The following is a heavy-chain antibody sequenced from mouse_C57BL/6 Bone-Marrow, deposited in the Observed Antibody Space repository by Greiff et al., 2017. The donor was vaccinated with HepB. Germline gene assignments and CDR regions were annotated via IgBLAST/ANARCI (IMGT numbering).Heavy chain of an antibody. CDR3: ARDHVYGNFDWYFDV. CDR2: ISYDGSN. CDR1: GYSITSGYY. V-gene: IGHV3-6*01. D-gene: IGHD2-1*01. Sequence: EVQRVESGPGLVKPSKSLSLTCSVTGYSITSGYYWNWIRQFPGNKLEWMGYISYDGSNKYNPSLKNRISITRDTPKNQFFLKLNSVTTEDTATYYCARDHVYGNFDWYFDVWGTGTTVTVSS. J-gene: IGHJ1*03.